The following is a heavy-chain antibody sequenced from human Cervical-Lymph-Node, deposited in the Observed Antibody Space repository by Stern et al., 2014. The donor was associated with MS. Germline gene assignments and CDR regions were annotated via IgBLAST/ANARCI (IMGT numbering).Heavy chain of an antibody. J-gene: IGHJ4*02. Sequence: QLVQSGPGLVKPSETLSLTCAVSGDSISSYTHYWAWIRQPPGKGLEWIGSVYYSGATYYNPSLKSPVTISVATSKNHFSLGLTSVPAADTAVYYCAKHACTGAACPFDLWGQGTLVTVSS. D-gene: IGHD2-8*02. CDR1: GDSISSYTHY. V-gene: IGHV4-39*01. CDR3: AKHACTGAACPFDL. CDR2: VYYSGAT.